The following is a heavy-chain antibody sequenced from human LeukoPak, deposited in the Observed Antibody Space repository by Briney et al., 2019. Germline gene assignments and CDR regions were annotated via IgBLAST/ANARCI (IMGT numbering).Heavy chain of an antibody. CDR2: ISSSSSTI. CDR3: ARAQGVTTIDY. V-gene: IGHV3-48*04. D-gene: IGHD4-17*01. Sequence: PGGSLRLSCAASGFTFSSYAMNWVRQAPGKGLEWVSYISSSSSTIYYADSVKGRFTISRDNAKNSLYLQMNSLRAEDTAVYYCARAQGVTTIDYWGQGTLVTVSS. J-gene: IGHJ4*02. CDR1: GFTFSSYA.